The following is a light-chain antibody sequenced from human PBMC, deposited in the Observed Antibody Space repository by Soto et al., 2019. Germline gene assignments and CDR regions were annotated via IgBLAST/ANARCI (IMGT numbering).Light chain of an antibody. CDR1: SSNIGAGYD. CDR3: QSYDSSLSGWV. CDR2: GNS. Sequence: QSVLTQPPSVSWAPGQRVTISCTGGSSNIGAGYDVHWYQQLPGTAPKLLIYGNSNRPSGVPDRFSGSKSGTSASLAITGLQAEDEADYYCQSYDSSLSGWVFGTGTKVTV. V-gene: IGLV1-40*01. J-gene: IGLJ1*01.